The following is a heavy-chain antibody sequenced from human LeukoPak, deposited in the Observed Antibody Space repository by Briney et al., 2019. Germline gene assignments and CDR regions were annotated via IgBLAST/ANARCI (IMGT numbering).Heavy chain of an antibody. Sequence: AASVKVSCKASGYTFTNFDINWVRQAPGQGLEWMGWMNPVSGNAGSSQKFQGRVTLTRDTSMSTAYMEVTSLRSDDTAFYYCARAPMGRGALYWGQGTLVTVSS. J-gene: IGHJ4*02. CDR2: MNPVSGNA. D-gene: IGHD3-10*01. CDR3: ARAPMGRGALY. V-gene: IGHV1-8*01. CDR1: GYTFTNFD.